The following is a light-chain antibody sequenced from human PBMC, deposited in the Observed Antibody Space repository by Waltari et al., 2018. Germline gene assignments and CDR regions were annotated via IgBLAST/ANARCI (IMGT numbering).Light chain of an antibody. Sequence: EIVLTQSPGTLSLSPGDRATFSCRASQIVSSGYLAWYQAKPGQAPRLLIHGASSRATGIPDRFSGSGSGTDFTLSIRRLEPEDFAVYFCQQYGNSPWTFGQGTKV. V-gene: IGKV3-20*01. J-gene: IGKJ1*01. CDR2: GAS. CDR1: QIVSSGY. CDR3: QQYGNSPWT.